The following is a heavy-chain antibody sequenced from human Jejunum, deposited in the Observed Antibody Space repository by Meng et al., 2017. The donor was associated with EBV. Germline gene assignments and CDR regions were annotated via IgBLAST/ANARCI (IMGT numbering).Heavy chain of an antibody. D-gene: IGHD3-22*01. J-gene: IGHJ5*02. Sequence: QVQLVQSGSESKMLGASVKVSCKAAGCRFTSYPINWVRQAPGPRLEWMGWINTNTGSPTCAQGFTRRFVFSFDTSVNTAYVQISSLKAEDTAIYYCAREIYYDRILYPLWFDPWGQGTLVTVSS. V-gene: IGHV7-4-1*02. CDR3: AREIYYDRILYPLWFDP. CDR2: INTNTGSP. CDR1: GCRFTSYP.